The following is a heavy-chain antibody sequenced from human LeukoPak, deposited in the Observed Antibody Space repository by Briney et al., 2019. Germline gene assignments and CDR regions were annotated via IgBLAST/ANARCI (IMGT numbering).Heavy chain of an antibody. CDR3: AKVPKTDYYDSSGYYGPFDY. V-gene: IGHV3-23*01. CDR1: GFTFSSYA. J-gene: IGHJ4*02. Sequence: PGGSLRLSCAASGFTFSSYAMSWVRQAPGKGLEWVSAISGSGGSTYYADSVKGRFTISRDNSKNTLYLQMNSLRAEDTAVYYCAKVPKTDYYDSSGYYGPFDYWGQGTLVTVSS. D-gene: IGHD3-22*01. CDR2: ISGSGGST.